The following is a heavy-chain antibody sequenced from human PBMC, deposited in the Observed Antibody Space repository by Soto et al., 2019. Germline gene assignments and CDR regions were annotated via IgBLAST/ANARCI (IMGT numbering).Heavy chain of an antibody. CDR2: IYYSGST. J-gene: IGHJ4*02. Sequence: SDTLSLTCTVSGGSISSGGYYWSWIRQHPGKGLEWIGYIYYSGSTYYNPSLKSRVTISVDTSKNQFSLKLSSVTAADTAVYYCARDLSQQLVQYYWGQGTLVTVSS. CDR3: ARDLSQQLVQYY. D-gene: IGHD6-13*01. V-gene: IGHV4-31*03. CDR1: GGSISSGGYY.